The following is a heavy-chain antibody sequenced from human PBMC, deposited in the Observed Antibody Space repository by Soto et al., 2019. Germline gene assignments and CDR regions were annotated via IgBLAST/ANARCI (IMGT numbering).Heavy chain of an antibody. D-gene: IGHD5-12*01. Sequence: QVQLVESGGGVVQPGKSLRLSCAASGFIFSNYGMHWVRQAPGKGLEWVAIILHDGSNKYYADSVKGRFVISRVNSKNTLYLQMNSLRAEDTAVYYCARGLPADCWGQGSLVTVSS. CDR3: ARGLPADC. V-gene: IGHV3-30*03. J-gene: IGHJ4*02. CDR1: GFIFSNYG. CDR2: ILHDGSNK.